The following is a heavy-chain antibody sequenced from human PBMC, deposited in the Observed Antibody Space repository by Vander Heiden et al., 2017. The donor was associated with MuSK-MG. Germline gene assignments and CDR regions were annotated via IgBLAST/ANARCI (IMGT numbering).Heavy chain of an antibody. CDR2: ITNSGSFK. D-gene: IGHD1-1*01. CDR1: GFSFSAYY. CDR3: VRGTLEPNFDS. Sequence: QVQLVASGGALVNPGGSLRLSCAASGFSFSAYYMGWIRQAPGKGLEWVSYITNSGSFKYYADAVKGRFTISRDNAEKSLSLQMSSLSAEDTAVYYCVRGTLEPNFDSWGQGTLVSVSS. V-gene: IGHV3-11*01. J-gene: IGHJ4*02.